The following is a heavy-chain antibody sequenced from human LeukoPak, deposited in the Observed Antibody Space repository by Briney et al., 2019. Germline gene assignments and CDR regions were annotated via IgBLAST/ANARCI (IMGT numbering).Heavy chain of an antibody. D-gene: IGHD2-2*01. J-gene: IGHJ5*02. CDR2: INHNSGGT. Sequence: ASVTVSFKSSGYTYTEYYMHWVGQAPGQGVEGMGWINHNSGGTNYVQNFQGRVIITRDTSISTPYIELTRLRSDDTAVYYCARYYCSSTSCQVGGFDPWGQGTLVTVSS. V-gene: IGHV1-2*02. CDR1: GYTYTEYY. CDR3: ARYYCSSTSCQVGGFDP.